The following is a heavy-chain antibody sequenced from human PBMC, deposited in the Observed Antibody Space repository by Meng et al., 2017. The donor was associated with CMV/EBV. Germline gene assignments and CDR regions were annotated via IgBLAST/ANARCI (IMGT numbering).Heavy chain of an antibody. V-gene: IGHV4-34*01. CDR2: INHSGST. Sequence: ESLKISCAVYGGSFSGYYWSWIRQPPGKGLEWIGEINHSGSTNYNPSLKSRVTISVDTSKNQFSLKLSSVTAADTAVYYCASSTVVTDLDYWGQGTLVTVSS. J-gene: IGHJ4*02. CDR3: ASSTVVTDLDY. CDR1: GGSFSGYY. D-gene: IGHD4-23*01.